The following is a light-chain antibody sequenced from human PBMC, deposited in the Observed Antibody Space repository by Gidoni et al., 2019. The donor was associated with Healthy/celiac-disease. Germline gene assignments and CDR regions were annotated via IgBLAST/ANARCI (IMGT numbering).Light chain of an antibody. Sequence: DIVMTTSPDSLAVSLGERATINCKSSQSVLYSSNNKNYLAWYQQKPGQPPKLLIDWASTRESGVPDRFSGSGSGTDFTLTISSLQAEDVAVYYCQQYYSTPITFGPGTKVDIK. CDR1: QSVLYSSNNKNY. CDR3: QQYYSTPIT. CDR2: WAS. V-gene: IGKV4-1*01. J-gene: IGKJ3*01.